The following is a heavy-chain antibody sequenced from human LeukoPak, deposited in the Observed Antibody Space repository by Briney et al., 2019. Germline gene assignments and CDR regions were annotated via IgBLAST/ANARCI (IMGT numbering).Heavy chain of an antibody. CDR3: ATRGIAVAAVDAFDI. CDR2: INPNSGGT. V-gene: IGHV1-2*02. CDR1: GYTFTGFY. D-gene: IGHD6-19*01. Sequence: ASVKVSCTASGYTFTGFYIHWVRQAPGQGLEWMGWINPNSGGTKYAQRFQGRVTMTRDTSISTAYMELSSLRSEDTAVYYCATRGIAVAAVDAFDIWGQGTMVTVSS. J-gene: IGHJ3*02.